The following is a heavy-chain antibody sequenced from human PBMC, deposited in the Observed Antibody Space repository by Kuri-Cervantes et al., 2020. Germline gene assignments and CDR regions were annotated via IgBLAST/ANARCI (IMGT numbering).Heavy chain of an antibody. V-gene: IGHV4-59*01. D-gene: IGHD6-19*01. Sequence: SQTLSLTCAVSGGSISAYYWNWIRQPPGKGLEWIGYIYYSGSTNYNPSLKSRVTISVDTSKNQFSLKLSSVTAADTAVYYCARDSSGWNHFDYWGQGTLVTVSS. CDR2: IYYSGST. CDR1: GGSISAYY. CDR3: ARDSSGWNHFDY. J-gene: IGHJ4*02.